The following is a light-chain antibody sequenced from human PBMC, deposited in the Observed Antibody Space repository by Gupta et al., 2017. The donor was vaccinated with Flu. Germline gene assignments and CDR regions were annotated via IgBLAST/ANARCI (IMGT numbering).Light chain of an antibody. CDR2: AAS. J-gene: IGKJ1*01. CDR3: HRTSSAPRT. Sequence: DTQMTQSPSSLSASVGDRVSITCRASQPVRNYLNWYQQRPGKAPKLLIYAASTLHSGVPSRFSGSGYGTEFTLTITSLQAEDFATYYCHRTSSAPRTFGQGTMLDTK. V-gene: IGKV1-39*01. CDR1: QPVRNY.